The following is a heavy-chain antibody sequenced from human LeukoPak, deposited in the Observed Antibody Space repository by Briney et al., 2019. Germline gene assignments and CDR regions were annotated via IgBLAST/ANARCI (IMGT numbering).Heavy chain of an antibody. CDR1: GGSISGYY. Sequence: SETLSLTCGVSGGSISGYYWSWIRQPPGKGLEWVGYIYYNGNTNYNPSLKRRVTISVDTSKNQFSPKLSSVTAADTAVYYCARHGNKWNYVSWFDPWGQGTLVTVSS. J-gene: IGHJ5*02. D-gene: IGHD1-7*01. V-gene: IGHV4-59*08. CDR2: IYYNGNT. CDR3: ARHGNKWNYVSWFDP.